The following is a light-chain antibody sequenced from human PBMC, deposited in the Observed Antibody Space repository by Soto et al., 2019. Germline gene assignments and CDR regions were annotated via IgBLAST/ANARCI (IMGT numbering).Light chain of an antibody. Sequence: QSALTQPASVSGSPGQSITISCTGTSSDVGSYNLVSWYQQHPGKAPKLMIYEGSKRPSGVSNRFSGSKSSNTASLTISGLQAEDEADYYCCSYAGSSTSYVFGTGTKGTVL. CDR3: CSYAGSSTSYV. CDR1: SSDVGSYNL. J-gene: IGLJ1*01. V-gene: IGLV2-23*01. CDR2: EGS.